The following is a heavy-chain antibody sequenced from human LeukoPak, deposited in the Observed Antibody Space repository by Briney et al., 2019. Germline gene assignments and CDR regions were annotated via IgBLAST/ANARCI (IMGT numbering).Heavy chain of an antibody. CDR3: AREGIVVVPTAIREGDWFDP. V-gene: IGHV1-2*02. J-gene: IGHJ5*02. Sequence: GASVKVSCKASGYTFTGYYMHWVRQAPGQGLEWMGWINPNSGGTNYAQKFQGRVTMTRDTSISTAYMELSRLRSDDTAVYYCAREGIVVVPTAIREGDWFDPWGQGTLVTVSS. CDR1: GYTFTGYY. CDR2: INPNSGGT. D-gene: IGHD2-2*01.